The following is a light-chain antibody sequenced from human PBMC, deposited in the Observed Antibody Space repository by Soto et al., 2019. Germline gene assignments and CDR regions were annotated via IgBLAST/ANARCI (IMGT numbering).Light chain of an antibody. CDR3: QQFNSYPRT. CDR2: DAS. V-gene: IGKV1-13*02. J-gene: IGKJ1*01. Sequence: AIQLTQSPSSLSASVGDRVTITCRASQGISGALAWYQQKPVKAPKLLIYDASSLESGVPSRFSGSGSGTDFTLTISSLQPEDFATYDCQQFNSYPRTFGQGTKVEIK. CDR1: QGISGA.